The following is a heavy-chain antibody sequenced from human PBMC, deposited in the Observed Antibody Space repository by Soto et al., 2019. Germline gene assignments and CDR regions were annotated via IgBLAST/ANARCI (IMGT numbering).Heavy chain of an antibody. D-gene: IGHD2-2*01. CDR2: IKQDGSEK. V-gene: IGHV3-7*01. CDR1: GFTFSSYW. CDR3: ALHPPARDC. J-gene: IGHJ4*02. Sequence: EVQLVESGGGLVQPGGSLRLSCAASGFTFSSYWMTWVRQAPGKGLEWVANIKQDGSEKYYVDPVKGRFSLTRDNATKAQYIQRNSRRAEDTAVYYCALHPPARDCWGQGTLVTVSS.